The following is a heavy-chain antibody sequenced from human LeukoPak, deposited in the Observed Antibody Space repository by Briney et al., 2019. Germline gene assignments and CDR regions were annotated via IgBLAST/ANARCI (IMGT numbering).Heavy chain of an antibody. CDR3: ARVVNLSFDY. Sequence: GESLKISCKGSGYSFTTYWMAWVRQVPGRALEWMGIIYPGDSDTRYSPSFQGQVTFSADKSINTAYLQWSSLKASDTAIFYCARVVNLSFDYWGQGTLVTASS. V-gene: IGHV5-51*01. J-gene: IGHJ4*02. D-gene: IGHD2-15*01. CDR1: GYSFTTYW. CDR2: IYPGDSDT.